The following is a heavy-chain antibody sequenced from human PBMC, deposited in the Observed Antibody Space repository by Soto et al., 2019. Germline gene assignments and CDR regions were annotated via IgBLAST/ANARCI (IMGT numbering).Heavy chain of an antibody. CDR3: ARATDGYLNY. V-gene: IGHV4-34*01. CDR1: GGSFSGYY. CDR2: INHSGST. J-gene: IGHJ4*02. Sequence: SETLSLTCAVYGGSFSGYYWSWIRQPPGKGLEWIGEINHSGSTNYNPSLKSRVTISVDTSKNQFSLKLSSVTAADTAVYYCARATDGYLNYWGQGTLVTVSS.